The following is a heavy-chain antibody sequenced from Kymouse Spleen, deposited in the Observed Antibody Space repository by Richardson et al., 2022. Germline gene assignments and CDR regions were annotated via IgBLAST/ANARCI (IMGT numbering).Heavy chain of an antibody. V-gene: IGHV3-30*18. J-gene: IGHJ6*02. CDR3: ARQDYGDYVGYYYYGMDV. CDR1: GFTFSSYG. Sequence: QVQLVESGGGVVQPGRSLRLSCAASGFTFSSYGMHWVRQAPGKGLEWVAVISYDGSNKYYADSVKGRFTISRDNSKNTLYLQMNSLRAEDTAVYYCARQDYGDYVGYYYYGMDVWGQGTTVTVSS. CDR2: ISYDGSNK. D-gene: IGHD4-17*01.